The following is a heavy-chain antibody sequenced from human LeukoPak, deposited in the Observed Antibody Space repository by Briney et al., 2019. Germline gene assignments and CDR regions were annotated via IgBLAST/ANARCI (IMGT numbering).Heavy chain of an antibody. CDR2: ISYDGSNK. CDR1: GFTFSSYA. V-gene: IGHV3-30-3*02. D-gene: IGHD2-15*01. J-gene: IGHJ4*02. Sequence: GGSLRLSCAASGFTFSSYAMHWVRQAPGKGLEWVAVISYDGSNKYYADSVQGRFTISRDNSKSTLWLQMNSLRAEDTAVYYCAKQLGYCSDGSCYFPYWGQGTLVTVSS. CDR3: AKQLGYCSDGSCYFPY.